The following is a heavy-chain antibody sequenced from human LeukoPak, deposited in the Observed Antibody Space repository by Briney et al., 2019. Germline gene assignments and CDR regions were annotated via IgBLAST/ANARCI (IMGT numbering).Heavy chain of an antibody. J-gene: IGHJ4*02. V-gene: IGHV4-34*01. CDR1: GGSFSGYY. CDR2: INHSGST. Sequence: SETLSLTCAVYGGSFSGYYWSWIRQPPGKGLEWIGEINHSGSTNYNPSLKSRVTISVDTSKNQFSLKRSSVTAADTAVYYCASGDYVWGSYRSYWGQGTLVTVSS. D-gene: IGHD3-16*02. CDR3: ASGDYVWGSYRSY.